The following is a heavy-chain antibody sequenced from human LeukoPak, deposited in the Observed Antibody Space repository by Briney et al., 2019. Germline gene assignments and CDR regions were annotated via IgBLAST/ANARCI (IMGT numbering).Heavy chain of an antibody. CDR3: ASSRLQSYRSGGSCYSDWFDP. Sequence: GGSLRLSCAASGFTFSSYGMHWVRQAPGKGLEWVAFIRYDGSNKYYADSVKGRFTISRDNSKNTLYLQMNSLRAEDTAVYYCASSRLQSYRSGGSCYSDWFDPWGQGTLVTVSS. V-gene: IGHV3-30*02. CDR1: GFTFSSYG. CDR2: IRYDGSNK. J-gene: IGHJ5*02. D-gene: IGHD2-15*01.